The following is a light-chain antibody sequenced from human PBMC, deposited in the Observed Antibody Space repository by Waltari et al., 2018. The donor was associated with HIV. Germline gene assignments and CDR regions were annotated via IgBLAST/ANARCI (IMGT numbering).Light chain of an antibody. CDR1: SSNIASNY. CDR3: ATWDDSLSGVV. V-gene: IGLV1-47*01. Sequence: QSVVTQPPSASGTPGPRATLPCSGSSSNIASNYGFWYQHFPGTAPRFLIYRDNRRPSGVPDRFSGSKSGTAASLAISGRRSEDEGDYFCATWDDSLSGVVFGGGTKLNVL. CDR2: RDN. J-gene: IGLJ2*01.